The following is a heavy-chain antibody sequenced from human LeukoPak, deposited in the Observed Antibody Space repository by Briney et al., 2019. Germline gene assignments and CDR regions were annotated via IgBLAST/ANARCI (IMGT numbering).Heavy chain of an antibody. CDR3: ARAPYDILTGYYSWFDP. J-gene: IGHJ5*02. V-gene: IGHV4-30-2*01. CDR2: IYHSAST. CDR1: GGSISSGGYS. D-gene: IGHD3-9*01. Sequence: YPSETLSLTCAVSGGSISSGGYSWSWLRQPPGKGLERIGYIYHSASTYYNPSLKSRVTISVDRSKNQFSLKLSSVTAADTAVYYCARAPYDILTGYYSWFDPWGQGTLVTVSS.